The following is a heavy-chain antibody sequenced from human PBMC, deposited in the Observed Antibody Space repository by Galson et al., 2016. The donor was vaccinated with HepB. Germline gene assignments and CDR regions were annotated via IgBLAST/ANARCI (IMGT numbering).Heavy chain of an antibody. V-gene: IGHV1-46*01. D-gene: IGHD3-9*01. CDR3: ARLFGILTGSYTPRNYYYGMDL. Sequence: SVKVSCKASGYTFTSYYVHWVRQAPGQGLEWMGIINPGGGTTSYGQKFQGRVTMTRDKSTSTVYMELSSLRSEDTAVYYCARLFGILTGSYTPRNYYYGMDLWGQGATVTVAS. CDR1: GYTFTSYY. CDR2: INPGGGTT. J-gene: IGHJ6*02.